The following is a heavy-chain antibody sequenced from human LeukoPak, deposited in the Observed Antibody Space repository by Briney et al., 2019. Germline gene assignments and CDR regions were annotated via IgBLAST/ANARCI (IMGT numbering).Heavy chain of an antibody. J-gene: IGHJ6*02. D-gene: IGHD4/OR15-4a*01. CDR3: AKDSRPTIRFGMDV. CDR2: ISGSGGST. V-gene: IGHV3-23*01. Sequence: PGGSLRLSCAASGFTFSSYAMSWVRQAPGKGLEWVSAISGSGGSTYYADSVKGRFTISRDNSKNTLYLQMNSLRAEDTAVYYCAKDSRPTIRFGMDVWGQGTTVTVSS. CDR1: GFTFSSYA.